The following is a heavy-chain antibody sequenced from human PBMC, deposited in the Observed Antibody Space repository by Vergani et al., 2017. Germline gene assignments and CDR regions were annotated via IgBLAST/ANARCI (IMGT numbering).Heavy chain of an antibody. Sequence: QVQLQESGPGLVKPSETLSLTCTVSGGSISGYYWSWIRQPPGKGLEWIGEINHSGSTNYNPSLKSRVTISVDTSKNQFSLKLSSVTAADTAVYYCAVEKGYSGDWGQGTLVTVSS. CDR3: AVEKGYSGD. V-gene: IGHV4-34*01. CDR2: INHSGST. D-gene: IGHD6-25*01. J-gene: IGHJ4*02. CDR1: GGSISGYY.